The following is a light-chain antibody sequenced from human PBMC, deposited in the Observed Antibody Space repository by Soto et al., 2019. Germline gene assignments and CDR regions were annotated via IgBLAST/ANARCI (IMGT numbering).Light chain of an antibody. J-gene: IGLJ1*01. CDR1: SSDVGGYNY. Sequence: QSALTQPASVSGSPGQSITISCTGTSSDVGGYNYVSWYQQHPGKAPKLMIYDVSNRPSGVSNRFSGSKSGNTASLTISGLQAEDEADYYCTSYTSNTTRVFGAGTKVTV. CDR2: DVS. CDR3: TSYTSNTTRV. V-gene: IGLV2-14*03.